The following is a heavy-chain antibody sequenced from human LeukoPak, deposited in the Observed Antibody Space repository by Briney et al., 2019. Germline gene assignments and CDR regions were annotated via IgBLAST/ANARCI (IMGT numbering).Heavy chain of an antibody. D-gene: IGHD3-22*01. V-gene: IGHV3-7*01. CDR2: IKQDGSEK. CDR3: ARDLYRIVVVPHYFDY. CDR1: GFPFSTHT. J-gene: IGHJ4*02. Sequence: GGSLRLSCAASGFPFSTHTMNWVRQAPGKGLEWVANIKQDGSEKYYVDSVKGRFTISRDNAKNSLYLQMNSLRAEDTAVYYCARDLYRIVVVPHYFDYWGQGTLVTVSS.